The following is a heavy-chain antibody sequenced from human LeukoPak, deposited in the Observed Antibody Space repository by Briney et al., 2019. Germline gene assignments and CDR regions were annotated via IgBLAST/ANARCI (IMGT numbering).Heavy chain of an antibody. CDR3: ARGGGTVLDAFDI. V-gene: IGHV4-61*02. J-gene: IGHJ3*02. CDR2: IYTSGST. CDR1: GGSISSGSYY. Sequence: PSQTLSLTCTVSGGSISSGSYYWSWIRQPAGKGLEWIGRIYTSGSTNYNPSLKSRVTISVDTSKNQFSLKLSSVTAADTAVYYCARGGGTVLDAFDIWGQGTMVTVSS. D-gene: IGHD1-1*01.